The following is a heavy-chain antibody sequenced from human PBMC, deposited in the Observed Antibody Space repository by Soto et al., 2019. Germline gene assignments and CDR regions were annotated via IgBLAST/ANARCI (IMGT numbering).Heavy chain of an antibody. CDR1: GFTFSSYA. J-gene: IGHJ4*02. CDR3: HAFMITFGGVIAIADY. Sequence: GGSLRLSCAASGFTFSSYAMSWVRQAPGKGLEWVSAISGSGGSTYYVDSVKGRFTISRDNSKNTLYLQMNSLRAEDTAVYYCHAFMITFGGVIAIADYWGQGTLVTVSS. CDR2: ISGSGGST. V-gene: IGHV3-23*01. D-gene: IGHD3-16*02.